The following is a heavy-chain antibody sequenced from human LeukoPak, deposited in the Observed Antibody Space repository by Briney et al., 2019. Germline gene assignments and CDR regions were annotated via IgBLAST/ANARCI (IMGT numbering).Heavy chain of an antibody. CDR1: GYTFTDYY. J-gene: IGHJ6*03. V-gene: IGHV1-2*02. D-gene: IGHD5-18*01. CDR3: ARDLNTATSYYYYMDV. CDR2: INPNSSGT. Sequence: ASVTVSCTASGYTFTDYYINWVRQAPGQGLEWMGCINPNSSGTNYAQTFQGRVTITRDTSISTAYMELSALRSDDTAVYYCARDLNTATSYYYYMDVWGRGTTVTISS.